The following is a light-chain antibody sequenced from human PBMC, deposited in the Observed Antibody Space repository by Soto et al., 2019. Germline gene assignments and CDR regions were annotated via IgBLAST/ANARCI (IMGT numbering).Light chain of an antibody. J-gene: IGKJ1*01. V-gene: IGKV3-20*01. CDR3: QQYGSSTCT. Sequence: EIVLTQSPGTLSLSPGERATLSCRASQNVSSSYLAWYQQKPGQAPRLLIYGASSRATGIPDRFSGSGSGTDFTLTISRLEPEDFAVYYCQQYGSSTCTFGQGTKVDIK. CDR2: GAS. CDR1: QNVSSSY.